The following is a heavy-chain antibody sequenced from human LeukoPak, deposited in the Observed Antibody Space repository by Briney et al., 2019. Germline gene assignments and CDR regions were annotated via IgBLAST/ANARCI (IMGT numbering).Heavy chain of an antibody. CDR3: AKDPPRHRVVVAATVY. J-gene: IGHJ4*02. CDR1: GFSFSSNA. V-gene: IGHV3-23*01. CDR2: ISGSGHAT. D-gene: IGHD2-15*01. Sequence: GGSLRLSCAASGFSFSSNAMSWVRQAPGKGLEWVSVISGSGHATYYADSVKGRFTLSRDNRRNTLYLQMNSLRVEDTAVYYCAKDPPRHRVVVAATVYWGQGTLVTVSS.